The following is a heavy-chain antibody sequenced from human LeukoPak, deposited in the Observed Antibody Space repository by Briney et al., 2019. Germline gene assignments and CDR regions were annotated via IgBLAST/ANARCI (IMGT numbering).Heavy chain of an antibody. V-gene: IGHV4-39*07. J-gene: IGHJ4*02. CDR1: GGSISSSSYY. D-gene: IGHD4-17*01. CDR2: IYYSGST. CDR3: AREVDYGDYADY. Sequence: SETLSPTCTVSGGSISSSSYYWGWIRQPPGKGLEWIGSIYYSGSTYYNPSLKSRVTISVDTSKNQFSLKLSSVTAADTAVYYCAREVDYGDYADYWGQGTLVTVSS.